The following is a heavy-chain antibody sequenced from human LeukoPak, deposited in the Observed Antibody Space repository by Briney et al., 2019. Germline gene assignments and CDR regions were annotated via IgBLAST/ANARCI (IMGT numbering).Heavy chain of an antibody. Sequence: TGGSLRLSCAASGFTFSTYWMHWVRQAPGKGLEWVSRIKSDESNTNYADSVKGRFIISRDNAKNTLYLQMNSLGADDTAVYFCARALSESPSIQYFDYWGQGTLVTVSS. V-gene: IGHV3-74*01. CDR3: ARALSESPSIQYFDY. J-gene: IGHJ4*02. CDR2: IKSDESNT. CDR1: GFTFSTYW.